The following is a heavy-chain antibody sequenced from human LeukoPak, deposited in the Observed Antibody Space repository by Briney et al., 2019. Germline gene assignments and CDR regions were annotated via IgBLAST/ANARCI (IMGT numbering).Heavy chain of an antibody. V-gene: IGHV3-15*01. CDR3: TTDPGRYYYYYMDV. CDR1: GFTFRNYG. Sequence: GGSLRLSCAASGFTFRNYGMNWVRQAPGKGLEWVGRIKSKTDGGTTDYAAPVKGRFTISRDDSKNTLYLQMNSLKTEDTAVYYCTTDPGRYYYYYMDVWGKGTTVTISS. J-gene: IGHJ6*03. CDR2: IKSKTDGGTT. D-gene: IGHD3-10*01.